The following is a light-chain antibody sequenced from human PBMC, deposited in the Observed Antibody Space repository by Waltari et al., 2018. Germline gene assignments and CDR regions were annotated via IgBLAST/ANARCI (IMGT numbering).Light chain of an antibody. CDR3: CSYACVHTLWV. CDR1: TSDVGGYNS. CDR2: DVN. Sequence: QSALTQPPSVSGSPEQSVTISCTGSTSDVGGYNSVSWYQQHPGKAPKLIIFDVNQRPSGVPDLFSGSKSGNTASLTISGLRPEDEADYHCCSYACVHTLWVFGGGTKLTVL. V-gene: IGLV2-11*01. J-gene: IGLJ3*02.